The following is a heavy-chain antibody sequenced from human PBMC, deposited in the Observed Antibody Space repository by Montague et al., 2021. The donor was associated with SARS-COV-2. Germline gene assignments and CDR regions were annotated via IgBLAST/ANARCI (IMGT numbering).Heavy chain of an antibody. J-gene: IGHJ2*01. CDR1: GGSISSSSYY. CDR2: IYYSGST. D-gene: IGHD3-3*01. Sequence: TLSLTCTVSGGSISSSSYYWSWIRQHPGKGLEWIGFIYYSGSTYYNPSLKSRVTISVDTSKNQFSLKLSSVTAADTAVYYCARDPINRITIFGVVTRGWYFDLWGRGTLVTVSS. CDR3: ARDPINRITIFGVVTRGWYFDL. V-gene: IGHV4-31*03.